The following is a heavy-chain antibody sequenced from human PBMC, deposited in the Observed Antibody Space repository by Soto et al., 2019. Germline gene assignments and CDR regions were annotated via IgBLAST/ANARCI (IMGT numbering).Heavy chain of an antibody. Sequence: QVQLVQSGAEVKKPGASVQVSCKASGYTFTSYGISWVRQAPGQGLEWMGWISAYNGNTNYAQKLQGRVTMTTDPSTSTAYMELRSLRSDETAVYYCASSFYGSGTPYYYGMDVWGQGTTVTVSS. CDR3: ASSFYGSGTPYYYGMDV. CDR2: ISAYNGNT. V-gene: IGHV1-18*01. J-gene: IGHJ6*02. CDR1: GYTFTSYG. D-gene: IGHD3-10*01.